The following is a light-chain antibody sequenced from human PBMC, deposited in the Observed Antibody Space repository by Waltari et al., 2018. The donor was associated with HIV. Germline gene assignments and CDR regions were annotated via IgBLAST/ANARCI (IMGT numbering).Light chain of an antibody. CDR3: ASWDNNVAGRV. CDR1: TSNIGNTKY. V-gene: IGLV2-11*01. J-gene: IGLJ2*01. Sequence: QSALTQPRSVSGSPGQSVTISCTGSTSNIGNTKYVSWYQHNPGKVPKLIIYDGTKRPSGVPVRISGSKSVNTASLTISGLQAEDEGDYYCASWDNNVAGRVFGGRTRLTVL. CDR2: DGT.